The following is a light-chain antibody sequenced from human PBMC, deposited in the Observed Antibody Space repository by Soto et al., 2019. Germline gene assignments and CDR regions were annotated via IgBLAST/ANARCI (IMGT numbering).Light chain of an antibody. Sequence: QSVLTQPPSASGSPGQSVTISCTGNSSDVGGYNYVSWYQQHPGKAPKLMIYEVSKRPSGVPDRFSGSKSGNTASLTVSGLQAVDEADYYCSSYAGSNNLVFGTGTKVTVL. CDR3: SSYAGSNNLV. CDR1: SSDVGGYNY. J-gene: IGLJ1*01. V-gene: IGLV2-8*01. CDR2: EVS.